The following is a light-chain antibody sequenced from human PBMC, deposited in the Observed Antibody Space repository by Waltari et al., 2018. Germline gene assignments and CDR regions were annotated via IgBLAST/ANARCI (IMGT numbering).Light chain of an antibody. V-gene: IGKV3-20*01. CDR3: QQYGTSPPHT. J-gene: IGKJ2*01. Sequence: VLTQSPDSLSLPPGERVSPSCRASHTIKTYLAWYQHRPGQPPRSRIHGASSRAAGIPDRFSGSGSGTDFTLTISRLEPEDVAVYYCQQYGTSPPHTFGQGTKLEIK. CDR2: GAS. CDR1: HTIKTY.